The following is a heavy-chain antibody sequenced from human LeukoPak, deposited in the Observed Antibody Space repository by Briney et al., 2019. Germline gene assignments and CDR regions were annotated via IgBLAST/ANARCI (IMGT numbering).Heavy chain of an antibody. Sequence: GGSLRLSCAASGFTVSSNYMSWVRQAPGKGLEWVSVISGSDGSTYYADSVKGRFTISRDNSKNTLHLQMNSLRAEDTAVYYCAKDKRYYDSSGSPYYYYGMDVWGQGTTVTVSS. CDR1: GFTVSSNY. J-gene: IGHJ6*02. CDR3: AKDKRYYDSSGSPYYYYGMDV. D-gene: IGHD3-22*01. V-gene: IGHV3-23*01. CDR2: ISGSDGST.